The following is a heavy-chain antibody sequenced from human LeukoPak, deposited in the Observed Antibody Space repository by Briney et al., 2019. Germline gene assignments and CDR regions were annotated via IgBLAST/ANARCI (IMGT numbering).Heavy chain of an antibody. V-gene: IGHV3-30*03. Sequence: GGSLRLSCAASGFTFSDFGMHWVRQAPGKGLESVAVISHDGNSKYSADSVKGRFTISRYNSKNTLYLQMNSLRAEDTAVYYCARDQVPAAPTAPLVYWGQGTLVTVSS. CDR3: ARDQVPAAPTAPLVY. J-gene: IGHJ4*02. D-gene: IGHD2-2*01. CDR1: GFTFSDFG. CDR2: ISHDGNSK.